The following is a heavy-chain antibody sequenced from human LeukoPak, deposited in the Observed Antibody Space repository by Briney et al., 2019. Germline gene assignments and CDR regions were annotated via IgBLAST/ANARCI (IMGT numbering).Heavy chain of an antibody. Sequence: GGSLRLSCAASGFTFSSYSMNWVRQAPGKGLEWVSSISSSSSYIYYADSVKGRFTISRDNAKNSLYLQMNSLRAEDTAVYYCARAGSSWYHFDYWGQGTLVTVSS. CDR1: GFTFSSYS. J-gene: IGHJ4*02. CDR3: ARAGSSWYHFDY. V-gene: IGHV3-21*01. D-gene: IGHD6-13*01. CDR2: ISSSSSYI.